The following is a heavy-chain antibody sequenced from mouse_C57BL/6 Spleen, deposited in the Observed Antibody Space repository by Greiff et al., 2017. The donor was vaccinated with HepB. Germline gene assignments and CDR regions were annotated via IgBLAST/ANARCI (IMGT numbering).Heavy chain of an antibody. CDR2: ISYDGSN. Sequence: EVKLMESGPGLVKPSQSLSLTCSVTGYSITSGYYWNWIRQFPGNKLEWMGYISYDGSNNYNPSLKNRISITRDTSKNQFFLKLNSVTTEDTATYYCARSDGYVYFDYWGQGTTLTVSS. CDR1: GYSITSGYY. D-gene: IGHD2-3*01. J-gene: IGHJ2*01. V-gene: IGHV3-6*01. CDR3: ARSDGYVYFDY.